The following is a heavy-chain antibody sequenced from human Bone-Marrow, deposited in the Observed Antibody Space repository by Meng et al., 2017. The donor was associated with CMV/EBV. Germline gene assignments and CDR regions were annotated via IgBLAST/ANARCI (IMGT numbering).Heavy chain of an antibody. V-gene: IGHV3-30*03. D-gene: IGHD2-2*01. CDR2: ISYDGSNK. CDR3: ARDGVVPAAHYGMDV. CDR1: GFTVSSNY. J-gene: IGHJ6*02. Sequence: GGSLRLSCAASGFTVSSNYMSWVRQAPGKGLEWVAVISYDGSNKYYADSVKGRVTISRDNSKNTLYLQMNSLRAEDTAVYDCARDGVVPAAHYGMDVWGQGTTVTVSS.